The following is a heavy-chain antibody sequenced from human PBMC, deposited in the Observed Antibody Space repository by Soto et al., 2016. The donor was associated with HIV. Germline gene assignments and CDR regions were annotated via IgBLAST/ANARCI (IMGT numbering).Heavy chain of an antibody. CDR3: ARTRSGLLNATPDY. V-gene: IGHV3-30-3*01. Sequence: VQLVESGGGVVQSGRSLRLSCAVSGFNFRNYAMHWVRQAPGKGLEWVAVVSDDGSNKDYADSVKGRLTISRDNSKNTLYLQMNSLRDEDTAVYYCARTRSGLLNATPDYWGQGTLVTVSS. J-gene: IGHJ4*02. CDR2: VSDDGSNK. CDR1: GFNFRNYA. D-gene: IGHD3-3*01.